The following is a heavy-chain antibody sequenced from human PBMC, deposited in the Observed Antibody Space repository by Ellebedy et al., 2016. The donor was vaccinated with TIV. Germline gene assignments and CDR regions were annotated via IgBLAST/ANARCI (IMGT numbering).Heavy chain of an antibody. J-gene: IGHJ4*02. CDR3: ARRSTDFAFDS. D-gene: IGHD3/OR15-3a*01. Sequence: GESLKISCAASGFTFSTYPMTWVRPAPGKGLEWVSIFSANGGTTYYADSVKGRFTISRDNSKNTLFLQRSSLRAEETAVYFCARRSTDFAFDSWGQGTLVTVSS. CDR1: GFTFSTYP. CDR2: FSANGGTT. V-gene: IGHV3-23*01.